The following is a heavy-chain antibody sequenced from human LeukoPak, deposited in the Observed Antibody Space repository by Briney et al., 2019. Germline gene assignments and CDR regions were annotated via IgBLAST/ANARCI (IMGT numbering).Heavy chain of an antibody. D-gene: IGHD1-7*01. CDR1: GGSISSYY. V-gene: IGHV4-34*01. CDR3: ARGGSRGGGTTNY. CDR2: INHSGST. J-gene: IGHJ4*02. Sequence: PSETLSLTCTVSGGSISSYYWSWIRQPPGKGLEWIGEINHSGSTNYNPSLKSRVAISVDTSKNQFSLKLSSVTAADTAVYYCARGGSRGGGTTNYWGQGTLVTVSS.